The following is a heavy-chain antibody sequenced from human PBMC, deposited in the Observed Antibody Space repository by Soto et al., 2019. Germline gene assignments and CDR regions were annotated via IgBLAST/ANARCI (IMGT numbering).Heavy chain of an antibody. V-gene: IGHV1-8*01. CDR2: MNPNSGNT. Sequence: ASVKVSCKASGYTFTSYDINWVRQATGQGLEWMGWMNPNSGNTGYAQKFQGRVTMTRNTSISTAYMELSSLRSEDTAVYYCARGLWSYDFWSGDYWGQGTLVTVSS. CDR1: GYTFTSYD. CDR3: ARGLWSYDFWSGDY. D-gene: IGHD3-3*01. J-gene: IGHJ4*02.